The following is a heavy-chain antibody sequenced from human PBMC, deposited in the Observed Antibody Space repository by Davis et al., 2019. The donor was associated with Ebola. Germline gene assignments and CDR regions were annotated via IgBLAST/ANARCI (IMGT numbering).Heavy chain of an antibody. V-gene: IGHV3-7*03. CDR1: GFTFSSYW. J-gene: IGHJ3*02. CDR2: IKQDGSEK. CDR3: ARVGLRPHDAFDI. D-gene: IGHD4-17*01. Sequence: PGGSLRLSCAASGFTFSSYWMSWVRQAPGKGLEWVAIIKQDGSEKYYVDSVKGRFTISRDNAKNSLYLQMNSLRAEDTAVYYCARVGLRPHDAFDIWGQGTMVTVSS.